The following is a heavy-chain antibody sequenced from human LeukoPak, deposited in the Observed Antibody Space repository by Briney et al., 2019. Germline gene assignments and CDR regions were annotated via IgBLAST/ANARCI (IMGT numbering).Heavy chain of an antibody. CDR2: ISGSGGST. V-gene: IGHV3-23*01. D-gene: IGHD6-13*01. J-gene: IGHJ4*02. CDR1: GFTFSSYA. Sequence: PGGSLRLSCAASGFTFSSYAMSWVRQAPGKGLEWVSAISGSGGSTYYADSVKGRFTISRDNSKNTLYLQMNSLRAEDTAAYYCAKDLYMRYSSSWYYFDYWGQGTLVTVSS. CDR3: AKDLYMRYSSSWYYFDY.